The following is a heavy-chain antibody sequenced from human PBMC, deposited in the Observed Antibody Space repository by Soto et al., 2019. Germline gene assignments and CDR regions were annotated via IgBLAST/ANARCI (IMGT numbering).Heavy chain of an antibody. CDR1: GGSIITSSYD. V-gene: IGHV4-39*01. CDR2: IYNRDHT. D-gene: IGHD3-22*01. CDR3: ARLDSSGALDH. Sequence: QLQLLESGPGLVKPSETLFLSCTVSGGSIITSSYDWDWIRQPPGKGLEWIGSIYNRDHTYYSPSLKSRVTISLDTSKNQFSLNLNSVTAADTAVYYCARLDSSGALDHWGRGTLVTVSS. J-gene: IGHJ4*02.